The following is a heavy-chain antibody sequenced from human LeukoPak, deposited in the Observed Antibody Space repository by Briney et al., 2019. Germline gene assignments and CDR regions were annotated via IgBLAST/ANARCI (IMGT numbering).Heavy chain of an antibody. D-gene: IGHD3-10*01. J-gene: IGHJ4*02. Sequence: SETLSLTCAVYGGSFSGYYWSWIRQPPGQGLEWIGEINHNGSANNNPTPKSRVTRSVDTSKNQFSLKLSSVTAADTAVYYCARSLFLFNYYGSGSYPYWGQGTLVTVSS. CDR2: INHNGSA. V-gene: IGHV4-34*01. CDR1: GGSFSGYY. CDR3: ARSLFLFNYYGSGSYPY.